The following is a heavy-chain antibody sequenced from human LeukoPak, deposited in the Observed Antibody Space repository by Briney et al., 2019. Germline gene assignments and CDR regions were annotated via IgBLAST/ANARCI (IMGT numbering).Heavy chain of an antibody. J-gene: IGHJ4*02. Sequence: GGSLRLSCAASGFTFSSYAMSWVRQAPGKGLEWVSAISGSGGSTYYADSVKGRFTISRDNSKNTLYLQMNSLRAEDTAVYYCANWLHHFGVVTYWGQGTLVTVSS. CDR1: GFTFSSYA. V-gene: IGHV3-23*01. CDR3: ANWLHHFGVVTY. CDR2: ISGSGGST. D-gene: IGHD3-3*01.